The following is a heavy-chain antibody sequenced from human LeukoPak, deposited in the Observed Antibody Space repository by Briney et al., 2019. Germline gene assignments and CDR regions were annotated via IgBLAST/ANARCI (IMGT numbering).Heavy chain of an antibody. CDR2: IIPIFGTA. D-gene: IGHD2-2*03. Sequence: SVKVSCKASGGTFSSYAISWVRQAPGQGLEWMGGIIPIFGTANYAQKFQGRVTITADKSTSTAYMELSSLRSEDTAVYYCARSLGYCSSTSCYGSWFEGAFDIWGQGTMVTVSS. CDR3: ARSLGYCSSTSCYGSWFEGAFDI. J-gene: IGHJ3*02. CDR1: GGTFSSYA. V-gene: IGHV1-69*06.